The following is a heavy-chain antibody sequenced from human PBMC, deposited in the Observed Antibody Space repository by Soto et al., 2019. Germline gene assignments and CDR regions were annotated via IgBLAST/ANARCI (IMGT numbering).Heavy chain of an antibody. CDR3: ARAGFSTSWLGILATGAHGVESDF. CDR2: VSPYNGKT. J-gene: IGHJ4*02. V-gene: IGHV1-18*01. CDR1: GYTFISYG. D-gene: IGHD6-13*01. Sequence: QVPLVQSGAEVKKTGASVEVSCKASGYTFISYGIAWVRQAPGQGLEWMGWVSPYNGKTNYAQTFQGRATMTTDTSTSTAYMELRSLTSDDTAVYFFARAGFSTSWLGILATGAHGVESDFWGQGTLVSVSS.